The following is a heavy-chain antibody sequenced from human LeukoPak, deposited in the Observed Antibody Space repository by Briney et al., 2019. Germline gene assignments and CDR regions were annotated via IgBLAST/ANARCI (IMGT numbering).Heavy chain of an antibody. CDR3: AKDRGRYRY. V-gene: IGHV3-11*01. Sequence: GGSLRLSCEASGFTFSDYYMTWIRQAPGKGLEWISYISSSGSTMYYAGSVKGRFTISRDNAQKSLYLQMNSLRAEDTAVYYCAKDRGRYRYWGQGTLVTVSS. J-gene: IGHJ4*02. CDR2: ISSSGSTM. CDR1: GFTFSDYY. D-gene: IGHD3-10*01.